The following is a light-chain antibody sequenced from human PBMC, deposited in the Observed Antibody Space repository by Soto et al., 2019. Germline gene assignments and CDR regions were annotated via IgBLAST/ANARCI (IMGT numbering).Light chain of an antibody. Sequence: EIVLTQSPATLSLSAGERATLSCRASQRISTYLAWYQQRPGQAPRLLIYDASNRATGIPARFSGSGSGTDFTLSIISLEPEDFSVYYCQQRHTWPLTFGGGTKVEIK. CDR2: DAS. V-gene: IGKV3-11*01. J-gene: IGKJ4*01. CDR1: QRISTY. CDR3: QQRHTWPLT.